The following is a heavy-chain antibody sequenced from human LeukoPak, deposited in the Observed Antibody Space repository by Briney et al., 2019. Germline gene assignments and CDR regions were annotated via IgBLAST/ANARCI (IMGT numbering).Heavy chain of an antibody. D-gene: IGHD3-16*01. V-gene: IGHV3-33*08. CDR2: IWYDGSNK. Sequence: GGSLRLSCAASGFTFSSYSMNWVRQAPGKGLEWVAVIWYDGSNKYYADSVKGRFTISRDNSKNTLYLQMNSLRAEDTAVYYCARDYETFDYWGQGTLVTVSS. CDR1: GFTFSSYS. CDR3: ARDYETFDY. J-gene: IGHJ4*02.